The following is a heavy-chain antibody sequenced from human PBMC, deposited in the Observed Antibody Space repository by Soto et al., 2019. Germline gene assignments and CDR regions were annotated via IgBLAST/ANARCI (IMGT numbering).Heavy chain of an antibody. CDR1: GFIFTNYD. J-gene: IGHJ4*02. V-gene: IGHV3-21*01. CDR3: ARDMSSGSYHFFDY. D-gene: IGHD1-26*01. Sequence: PGGSLRLSCAASGFIFTNYDMNWVRQAPGKGLEWVSFITVSSSYIYYADSVRGRFTISRDNAKNSLYLQMNSLRAEDTAVYYCARDMSSGSYHFFDYWGQGILVTVSS. CDR2: ITVSSSYI.